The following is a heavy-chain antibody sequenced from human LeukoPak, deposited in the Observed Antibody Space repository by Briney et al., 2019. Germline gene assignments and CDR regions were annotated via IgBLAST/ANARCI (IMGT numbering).Heavy chain of an antibody. D-gene: IGHD4-23*01. CDR3: AREVTNYYYMDV. V-gene: IGHV4-59*01. CDR2: IYYGGST. J-gene: IGHJ6*03. CDR1: GGSISSYY. Sequence: SETLSLTCTVSGGSISSYYWSWIRQPPGKGLEWIGYIYYGGSTNYNPSPKSRVTISVDTSKNQFSLKLSSVTAADTAVYYCAREVTNYYYMDVWGKGTTVTVSS.